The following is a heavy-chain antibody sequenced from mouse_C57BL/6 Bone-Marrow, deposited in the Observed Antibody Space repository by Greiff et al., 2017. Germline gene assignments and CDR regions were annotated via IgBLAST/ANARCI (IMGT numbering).Heavy chain of an antibody. Sequence: VQLQQPGAELVRPGTSVKLSCKASGYTFTSYWMHWVKQRPGQGLEWIGVIDPSDSYTNYNQKFKGKATLTVDTSSSSAYMQLSSLTSEDSAVYYCARGVGQGHWGQGTLVTVSA. CDR3: ARGVGQGH. V-gene: IGHV1-59*01. D-gene: IGHD3-3*01. J-gene: IGHJ3*01. CDR1: GYTFTSYW. CDR2: IDPSDSYT.